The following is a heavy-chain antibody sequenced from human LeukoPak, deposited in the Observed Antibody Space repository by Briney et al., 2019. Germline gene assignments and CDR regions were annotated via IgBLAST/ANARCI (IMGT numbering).Heavy chain of an antibody. J-gene: IGHJ4*02. CDR3: AKDRAGPFDY. CDR2: ISYDGSNK. V-gene: IGHV3-30*18. D-gene: IGHD6-13*01. CDR1: GFTFSSYG. Sequence: GRSLRLSCAASGFTFSSYGMHWVRQAPGKGLEWVAVISYDGSNKYYADSVKGRFTISRVNSKNTLYLQMNSLRAEDTAVYYCAKDRAGPFDYWGQGTLVTVSS.